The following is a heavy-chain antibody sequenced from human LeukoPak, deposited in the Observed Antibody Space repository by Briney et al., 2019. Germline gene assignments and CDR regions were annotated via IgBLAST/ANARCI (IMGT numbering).Heavy chain of an antibody. Sequence: PSETLSLTCTVSGGSISSYYWGWIRQPPGKGLEWIGSIYYSGSTYYNPSLKSRVTISVDTSKNQFSLKLSSVTAADTAVYYCARPGWGYSYGSSFDYWGQGTLVTVSS. V-gene: IGHV4-39*01. CDR1: GGSISSYY. J-gene: IGHJ4*02. D-gene: IGHD5-18*01. CDR2: IYYSGST. CDR3: ARPGWGYSYGSSFDY.